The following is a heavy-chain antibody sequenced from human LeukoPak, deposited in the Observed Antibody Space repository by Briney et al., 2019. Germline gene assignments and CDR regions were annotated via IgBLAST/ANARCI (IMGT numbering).Heavy chain of an antibody. CDR3: ARDGPGGVRLLFNY. CDR1: GGSISSGGYY. D-gene: IGHD3-16*01. J-gene: IGHJ4*02. CDR2: IYYSGST. Sequence: SQTLSLTCTVSGGSISSGGYYWSWIRQHPGKGLEWIGYIYYSGSTYYNPSLKSRVTISVDTSKNQFSLKLSSVTAADTAVYYCARDGPGGVRLLFNYWGQGTLVTVSS. V-gene: IGHV4-31*03.